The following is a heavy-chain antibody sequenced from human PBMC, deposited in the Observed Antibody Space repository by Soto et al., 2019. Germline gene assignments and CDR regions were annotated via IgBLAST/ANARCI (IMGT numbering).Heavy chain of an antibody. Sequence: QVTLKESGPVLVKPTETLTLTCTVSGFSLSNARMGVSWIRQPPGKALEWLAHIFSNDAKSYSTSLKSRLTISKDTSKSQVVLTMPNMDPVDTATYYCARNLYDDSSGYYHDYWVQGTLVTVSS. J-gene: IGHJ4*02. CDR1: GFSLSNARMG. D-gene: IGHD3-22*01. CDR3: ARNLYDDSSGYYHDY. CDR2: IFSNDAK. V-gene: IGHV2-26*01.